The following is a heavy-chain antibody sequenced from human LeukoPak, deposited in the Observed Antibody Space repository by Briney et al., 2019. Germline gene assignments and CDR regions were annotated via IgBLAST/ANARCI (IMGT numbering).Heavy chain of an antibody. V-gene: IGHV3-23*01. CDR1: GFTFSSYA. J-gene: IGHJ4*02. D-gene: IGHD3-22*01. Sequence: QSGGSLRLSCAASGFTFSSYAMSWVRQAPGKGLEWVSAISGSGGSTYYADSVKGRFTISRGNSKNTLYLQMNSLRAEDTAVYYCAKAFFGLLLLYYYDSSGYGPFDYWGQGTLVTVSS. CDR2: ISGSGGST. CDR3: AKAFFGLLLLYYYDSSGYGPFDY.